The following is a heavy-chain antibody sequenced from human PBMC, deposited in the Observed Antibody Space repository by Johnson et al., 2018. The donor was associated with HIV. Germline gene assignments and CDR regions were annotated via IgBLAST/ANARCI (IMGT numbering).Heavy chain of an antibody. J-gene: IGHJ3*02. Sequence: VQLVESGGRVVRPGESLRLSCSASGFTFDDYGMSWVRQAPGKGLEWVSGIHWNGGSTGYADSVMGRFTISRDKAKNSLYLQMNSLRAEDTALYYCARDGNDGSPGNDAFDIWGQGTMVTVSS. CDR1: GFTFDDYG. V-gene: IGHV3-20*04. D-gene: IGHD1-14*01. CDR3: ARDGNDGSPGNDAFDI. CDR2: IHWNGGST.